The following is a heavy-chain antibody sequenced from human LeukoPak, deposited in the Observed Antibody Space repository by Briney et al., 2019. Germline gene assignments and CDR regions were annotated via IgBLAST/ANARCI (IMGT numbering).Heavy chain of an antibody. V-gene: IGHV3-48*03. CDR2: ITISSHTK. J-gene: IGHJ5*02. CDR1: GFAFSTYE. Sequence: GGSLRLSCAASGFAFSTYEMSWVRQAPGKGLEWIADITISSHTKNYADPVKGRFTISRDNARSSLYLQMNSLRVEDTGVFYCARGDPHADLWGQGTLVTVSS. CDR3: ARGDPHADL.